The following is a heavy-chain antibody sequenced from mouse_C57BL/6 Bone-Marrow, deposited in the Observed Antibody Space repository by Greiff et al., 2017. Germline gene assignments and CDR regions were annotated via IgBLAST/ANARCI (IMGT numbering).Heavy chain of an antibody. CDR1: SYTFTSYG. D-gene: IGHD1-1*01. V-gene: IGHV1-81*01. CDR3: GRGGILLRRSYGV. CDR2: IYPRSGNT. J-gene: IGHJ1*03. Sequence: QVQLQQSGAELARPGASVKLSCKASSYTFTSYGISWVKQRTGQGLEWIGEIYPRSGNTYYNEKFKGKATLTADKSSSTAYLELRSLTSEDSAVDYCGRGGILLRRSYGVWGKGTTVTVSS.